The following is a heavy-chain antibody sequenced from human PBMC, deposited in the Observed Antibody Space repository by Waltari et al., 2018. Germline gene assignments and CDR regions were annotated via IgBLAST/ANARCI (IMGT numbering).Heavy chain of an antibody. Sequence: EVQLVESGGGLVQPGGSLRLSCAVSGFTFSTYSMTWVRQAPGKGLEWVANIKQDGTEKYYVDALKGRFSISRDNGKNLLYLHMNSLRADDTAVYYCARDEMHRTTWYHFWGQGTQVTVSS. CDR1: GFTFSTYS. CDR3: ARDEMHRTTWYHF. J-gene: IGHJ4*02. CDR2: IKQDGTEK. D-gene: IGHD6-13*01. V-gene: IGHV3-7*04.